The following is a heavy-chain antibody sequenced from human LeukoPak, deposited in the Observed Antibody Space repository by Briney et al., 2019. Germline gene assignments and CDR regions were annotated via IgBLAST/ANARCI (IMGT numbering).Heavy chain of an antibody. D-gene: IGHD6-13*01. V-gene: IGHV4-31*03. CDR1: GGSISSGGYY. CDR3: ARAYTSSCRWFDP. J-gene: IGHJ5*02. CDR2: IYYSGST. Sequence: SETLSLTCTVSGGSISSGGYYWSWIRQHPGKGLEWIGYIYYSGSTYYNPSLKSRVTISVDTPKNQLSLKLSSVTAADTAVYYCARAYTSSCRWFDPWGQGTLVTVSS.